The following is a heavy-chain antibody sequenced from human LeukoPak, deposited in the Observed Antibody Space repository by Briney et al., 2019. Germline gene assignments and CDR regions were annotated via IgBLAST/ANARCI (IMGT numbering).Heavy chain of an antibody. V-gene: IGHV3-48*02. CDR1: GLTFSAYS. J-gene: IGHJ6*02. D-gene: IGHD3-10*01. CDR3: ARELGYYGSGSYSPSYYYYGMDV. CDR2: INGGSYTI. Sequence: GGSLRLSCAASGLTFSAYSMNWVRQAPGKGLEWVSYINGGSYTIYYADSVKGRFTISRDNAKNSLSLQMNSLIDEDTAVYYCARELGYYGSGSYSPSYYYYGMDVWGQGTTVTVSS.